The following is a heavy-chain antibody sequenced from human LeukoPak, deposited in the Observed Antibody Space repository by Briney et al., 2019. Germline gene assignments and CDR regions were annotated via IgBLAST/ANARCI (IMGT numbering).Heavy chain of an antibody. V-gene: IGHV4-39*01. J-gene: IGHJ4*02. D-gene: IGHD3-10*01. Sequence: PSETLSLTCTVSGGSISSSSYYWGWIRQPPGKGLEWIGSIYYSGSTYYNPSLKSRVTISVDTSKKQFSLRLSSATAADTAVYYCARAGGVLGYFDYWGRGTLVTVSS. CDR3: ARAGGVLGYFDY. CDR2: IYYSGST. CDR1: GGSISSSSYY.